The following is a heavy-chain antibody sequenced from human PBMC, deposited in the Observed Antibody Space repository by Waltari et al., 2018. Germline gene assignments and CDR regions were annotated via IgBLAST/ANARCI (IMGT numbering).Heavy chain of an antibody. J-gene: IGHJ3*02. D-gene: IGHD3-22*01. CDR3: ARSPVNYYDSSGYYPDAFDI. V-gene: IGHV4-31*03. Sequence: QVQLQESGPGLVKPSQTLSLTCTVSGGSISSGGYYWSWIRQHPGKGLEWIGYSYHSGRTYYNPSLKSRVTRSVDRSKNQFSLKLSSVTAADTAVYYCARSPVNYYDSSGYYPDAFDIWGQGTMVTVSS. CDR1: GGSISSGGYY. CDR2: SYHSGRT.